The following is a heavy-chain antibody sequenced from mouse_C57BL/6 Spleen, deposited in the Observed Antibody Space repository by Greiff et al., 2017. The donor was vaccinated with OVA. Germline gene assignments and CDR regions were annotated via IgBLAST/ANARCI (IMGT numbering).Heavy chain of an antibody. CDR1: GYTFTSYW. J-gene: IGHJ2*01. V-gene: IGHV1-62-3*01. CDR3: VTRERPYFDY. Sequence: QVHLKQPGAELVKPGASVKLSCKASGYTFTSYWMHWVKQRPGPGLEWIGMIDPNRGGTNYNEKFKSKATLTVDKSSSTAYMQLSSLTSEDSAVYYGVTRERPYFDYWGQGTTLTVSS. CDR2: IDPNRGGT.